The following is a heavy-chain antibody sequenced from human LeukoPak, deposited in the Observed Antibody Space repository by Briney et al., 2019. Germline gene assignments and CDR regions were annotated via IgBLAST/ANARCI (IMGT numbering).Heavy chain of an antibody. Sequence: PGGSLRLSCAASGFTFSSYAMSWVRQAPGKGLEWVVFIRSKAYGGTTEYAASVKGRFTISRDDSKSIAYLQMNSLKTEDTAVYYCTRAPPGLRFLEWLRLFDYWGQGTLVTVSS. CDR2: IRSKAYGGTT. CDR3: TRAPPGLRFLEWLRLFDY. J-gene: IGHJ4*02. V-gene: IGHV3-49*04. D-gene: IGHD3-3*01. CDR1: GFTFSSYA.